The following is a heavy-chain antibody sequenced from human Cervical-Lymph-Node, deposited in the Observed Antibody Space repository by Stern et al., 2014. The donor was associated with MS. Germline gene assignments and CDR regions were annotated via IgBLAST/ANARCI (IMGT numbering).Heavy chain of an antibody. CDR1: GLSLSTSEVA. CDR3: AHDGTRSRFGKEV. CDR2: LYWNDDK. V-gene: IGHV2-5*01. Sequence: ESGPTLVKPTQTLTLTCTFSGLSLSTSEVAVGWIRQPPGKALEWLALLYWNDDKDYSPSLKSRLPLTKDNFENQGVLTMTNMDPVDTGTYYCAHDGTRSRFGKEVRGQGTTVTVSS. D-gene: IGHD3-16*01. J-gene: IGHJ6*02.